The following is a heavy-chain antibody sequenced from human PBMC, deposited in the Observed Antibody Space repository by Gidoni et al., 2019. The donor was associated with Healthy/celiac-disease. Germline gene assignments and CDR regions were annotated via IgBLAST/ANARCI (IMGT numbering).Heavy chain of an antibody. V-gene: IGHV3-23*01. Sequence: EVQLLASVGGLVQAGGSLRRSLAASGFTFTSSAMSWVRQAPGKGLEWVSAISGSGGRTYYADAGKGRFTISRDNSKNTLYLQMNSLRAEDTAVYYCAKDFSGRQRDWGQGTLVTVSS. D-gene: IGHD1-26*01. J-gene: IGHJ4*02. CDR2: ISGSGGRT. CDR1: GFTFTSSA. CDR3: AKDFSGRQRD.